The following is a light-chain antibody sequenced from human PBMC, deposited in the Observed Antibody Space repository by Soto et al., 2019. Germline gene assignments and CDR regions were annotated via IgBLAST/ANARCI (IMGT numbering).Light chain of an antibody. CDR1: QDISNY. V-gene: IGKV1-33*01. Sequence: DIQMTQSPSSLSASVGDRVTITCQASQDISNYLNWYQQKPGKAPKLLIYDASNLETGVPSRFSGSGSETDFTFTISSLQPEDIATYYCQQYDNLPPLTVGGGTKVEIK. CDR3: QQYDNLPPLT. J-gene: IGKJ4*01. CDR2: DAS.